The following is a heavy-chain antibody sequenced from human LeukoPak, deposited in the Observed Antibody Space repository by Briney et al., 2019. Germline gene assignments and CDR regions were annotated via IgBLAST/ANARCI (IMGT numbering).Heavy chain of an antibody. CDR1: GGSFSGYY. Sequence: PSETLSLTCAVYGGSFSGYYWSWIRQPPGKGLEWIGEINHSGSTNYNPSLKSRVTISVDTSKNQFSLKLSSVTADDTAVYYCARTGYSSGWYGFDYWGQGTLVTVSS. CDR3: ARTGYSSGWYGFDY. V-gene: IGHV4-34*01. CDR2: INHSGST. D-gene: IGHD6-19*01. J-gene: IGHJ4*02.